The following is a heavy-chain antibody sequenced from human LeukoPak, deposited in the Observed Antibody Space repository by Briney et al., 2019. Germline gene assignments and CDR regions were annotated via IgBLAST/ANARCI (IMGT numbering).Heavy chain of an antibody. J-gene: IGHJ4*02. D-gene: IGHD6-19*01. Sequence: SETLSLTCTVSGGSISSSSYYWGWIRQPPGKGLEWIGTIYYSGGTYYNPSLKSRLTISVDTSKNQMSLKLSSVTAADTAIYYCARLSSGHFDYWGQGTLVTVSS. CDR2: IYYSGGT. CDR1: GGSISSSSYY. CDR3: ARLSSGHFDY. V-gene: IGHV4-39*01.